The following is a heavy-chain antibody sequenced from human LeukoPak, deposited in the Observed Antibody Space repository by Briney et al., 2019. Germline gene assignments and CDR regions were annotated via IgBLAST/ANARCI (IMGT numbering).Heavy chain of an antibody. D-gene: IGHD2-15*01. Sequence: PGGSLRLSCAASGFTFSSYWMRWVRQAPGKGLVWVSRINSDGSSTSYADSVKGRFTISRDNAKNTLYLQMNSLRAEDTAVYYCARGYCSGGSCYHQSGIFDYWGQGTLVTVSS. CDR1: GFTFSSYW. J-gene: IGHJ4*02. V-gene: IGHV3-74*01. CDR2: INSDGSST. CDR3: ARGYCSGGSCYHQSGIFDY.